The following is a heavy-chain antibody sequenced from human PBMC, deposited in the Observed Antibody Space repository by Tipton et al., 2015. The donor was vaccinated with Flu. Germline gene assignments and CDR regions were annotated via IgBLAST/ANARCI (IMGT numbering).Heavy chain of an antibody. V-gene: IGHV3-53*01. CDR2: IYSGGST. CDR1: GFSVTSKF. CDR3: ATTTVSTISYGLDV. J-gene: IGHJ6*02. Sequence: VQLVQSGGGLVKPGGSLRLSCVASGFSVTSKFMSWVRQAPGKGLEWVSLIYSGGSTYYADSVKGRFTISRDNSKDTVFLQMSSLRAEDTAVYYCATTTVSTISYGLDVWGQGTTVTVSS. D-gene: IGHD5/OR15-5a*01.